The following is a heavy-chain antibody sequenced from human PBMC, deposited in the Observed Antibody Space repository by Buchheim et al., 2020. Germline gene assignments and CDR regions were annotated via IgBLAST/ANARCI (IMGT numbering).Heavy chain of an antibody. V-gene: IGHV1-46*01. Sequence: QVQLVQSGAEVKKPGASVKVSCKASGYTFTSYYMHWVRQAPGQGLEWMGIINPSGGSTSYAQKFQGRVTMTRDPSTSTVYMELSSLRSEDTAVYYCARALTSGWYKDKEGYFDYWGQGTL. CDR3: ARALTSGWYKDKEGYFDY. CDR2: INPSGGST. CDR1: GYTFTSYY. J-gene: IGHJ4*02. D-gene: IGHD6-19*01.